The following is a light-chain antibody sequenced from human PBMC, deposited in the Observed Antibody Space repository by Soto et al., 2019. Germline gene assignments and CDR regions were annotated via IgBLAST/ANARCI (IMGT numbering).Light chain of an antibody. V-gene: IGLV1-40*01. CDR3: QSYDSSLSGAV. Sequence: QSALTQPPSVSGAPGQTVTISCTGSSSNIGAGYDVSWYQQLPGTAPKLLIFGDTNRPSGVPDRFSGSHSGASASLAISGLQAEDEGDYYCQSYDSSLSGAVFGGGTKVTVL. J-gene: IGLJ3*02. CDR2: GDT. CDR1: SSNIGAGYD.